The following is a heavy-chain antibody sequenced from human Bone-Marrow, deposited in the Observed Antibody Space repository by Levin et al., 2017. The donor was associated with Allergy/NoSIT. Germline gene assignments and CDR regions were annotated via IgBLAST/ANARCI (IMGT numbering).Heavy chain of an antibody. J-gene: IGHJ4*02. D-gene: IGHD3-22*01. CDR3: ARDGPPAFTRFNYYDSSGYFYYFDY. V-gene: IGHV3-30*04. Sequence: GGSLRLSCAASGFTFSSYAMHWVRQAPGKGLEWVAVISYDGSNKYYADSVKGRFTISRDNSKNTLYLQMNSLRAEDTAVYYCARDGPPAFTRFNYYDSSGYFYYFDYWGQGTLVTVSS. CDR1: GFTFSSYA. CDR2: ISYDGSNK.